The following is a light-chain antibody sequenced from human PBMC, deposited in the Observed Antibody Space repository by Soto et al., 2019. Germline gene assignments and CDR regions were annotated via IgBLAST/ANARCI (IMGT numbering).Light chain of an antibody. J-gene: IGKJ1*01. V-gene: IGKV1-5*03. CDR3: QQYNNYPWT. Sequence: DIQMTQSPSTLSASVGYTVTITCRATQIIGRWLAWYQQKPGTAPKLLIYKTSSLESGVPSRFTGSGSGTDFTLTISGLQADDFATYYCQQYNNYPWTFGRGTKVDIK. CDR2: KTS. CDR1: QIIGRW.